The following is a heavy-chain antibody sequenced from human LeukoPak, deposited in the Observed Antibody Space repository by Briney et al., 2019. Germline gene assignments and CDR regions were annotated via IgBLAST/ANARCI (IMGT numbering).Heavy chain of an antibody. Sequence: ASVKDSCKASGYTFTGYYMHWVRQAPGRGREWMGWINPNSGGTNYVQKFQGRVTMTRDTSISTAYMELSRLRSDDTAVYYCARVATIRKYYFDYWGQGTLVTVSS. CDR1: GYTFTGYY. J-gene: IGHJ4*02. V-gene: IGHV1-2*02. CDR3: ARVATIRKYYFDY. CDR2: INPNSGGT. D-gene: IGHD5-24*01.